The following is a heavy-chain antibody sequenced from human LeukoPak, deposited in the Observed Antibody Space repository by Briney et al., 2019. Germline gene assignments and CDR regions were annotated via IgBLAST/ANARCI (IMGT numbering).Heavy chain of an antibody. V-gene: IGHV3-9*01. CDR2: IDWNSGRI. CDR3: LKGGVSDIFVPDWFYP. Sequence: HAGGSLRLSCAASGFTFDDYAMHWVRRGPGKGLEWVSGIDWNSGRIACADSVKGRFTISRDNAKNSLYLEMNSLRVEDAAFYYCLKGGVSDIFVPDWFYPWGQGTLVTVSS. CDR1: GFTFDDYA. J-gene: IGHJ5*02. D-gene: IGHD3-9*01.